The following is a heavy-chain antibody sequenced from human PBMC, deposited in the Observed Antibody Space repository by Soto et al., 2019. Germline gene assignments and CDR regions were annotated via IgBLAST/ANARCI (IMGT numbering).Heavy chain of an antibody. CDR3: AARGGSYGYFDF. CDR2: IQPDEREI. V-gene: IGHV3-7*03. D-gene: IGHD1-26*01. Sequence: GGSLRLSCAGSGVSVTTSGMSWVRQTPGKGLEWVANIQPDEREIHYADSVKGRFTISRDNAKNSLYLQMDSLRADDTALYYCAARGGSYGYFDFWGQGPLVTVSS. J-gene: IGHJ4*02. CDR1: GVSVTTSG.